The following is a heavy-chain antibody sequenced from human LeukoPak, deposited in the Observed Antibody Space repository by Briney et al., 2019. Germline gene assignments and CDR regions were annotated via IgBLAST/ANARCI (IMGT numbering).Heavy chain of an antibody. CDR3: AKEYGGNASPVDY. CDR1: GFTVSSYG. V-gene: IGHV3-30*18. J-gene: IGHJ4*02. Sequence: GGSLRLSCAASGFTVSSYGTHWVRQAPGKGLEWVAVISYDGSNKYYADSVKGRFTISRDNSKNTLYLQMNSLRAEDTAVYYCAKEYGGNASPVDYWGQGTLVTVSS. CDR2: ISYDGSNK. D-gene: IGHD4-23*01.